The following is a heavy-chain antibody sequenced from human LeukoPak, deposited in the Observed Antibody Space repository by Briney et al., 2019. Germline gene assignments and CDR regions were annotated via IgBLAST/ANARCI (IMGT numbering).Heavy chain of an antibody. D-gene: IGHD3-3*01. V-gene: IGHV1-69*13. CDR1: GGTFISYA. CDR3: ARAESGENANFDY. CDR2: IIPIFGTA. Sequence: SVTVSCKASGGTFISYAISWVRQAPGQGLEWMGGIIPIFGTANYAQKFQGRVTITADESTSTAYMELSSLRSEDTAVYYCARAESGENANFDYWGQGTLVTVSS. J-gene: IGHJ4*02.